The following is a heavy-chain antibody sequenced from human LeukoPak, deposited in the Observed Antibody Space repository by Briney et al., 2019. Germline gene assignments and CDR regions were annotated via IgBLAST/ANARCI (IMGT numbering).Heavy chain of an antibody. J-gene: IGHJ4*02. CDR2: ISWNSGSI. D-gene: IGHD3-9*01. CDR3: VRGADTGYSSDS. Sequence: GGSLRLSCAVSGFTFDDYAMHWVRQAPGKGLEWVSSISWNSGSIGYADSVKGRVTISRDNAENTLYLQMNSLRVEDTAVYYCVRGADTGYSSDSWGQGTLVTVSS. CDR1: GFTFDDYA. V-gene: IGHV3-9*01.